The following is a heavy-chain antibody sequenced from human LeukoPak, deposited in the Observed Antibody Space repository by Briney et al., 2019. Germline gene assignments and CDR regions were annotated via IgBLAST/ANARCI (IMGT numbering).Heavy chain of an antibody. D-gene: IGHD2-2*01. CDR1: GYSISSGYQ. CDR2: IYHSGSA. Sequence: SETLSLTCAVSGYSISSGYQWAWVRQSPGKGLEWIGSIYHSGSAHYNPSLKSRVTISVETSKNQFSLKMYSVTAADTAVYYCARDPRWLTPDCTSTSCYENYFDPWGQGTLVTVSS. V-gene: IGHV4-38-2*02. CDR3: ARDPRWLTPDCTSTSCYENYFDP. J-gene: IGHJ5*02.